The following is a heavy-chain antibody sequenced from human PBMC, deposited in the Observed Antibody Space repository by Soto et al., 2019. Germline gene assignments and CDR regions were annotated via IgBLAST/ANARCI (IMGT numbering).Heavy chain of an antibody. J-gene: IGHJ4*02. Sequence: RLSCAASGFTFNSYSMNWVRQAPGKGLEWVSSMSRSSRYIYYADSVKGRFTISRDNAKNSVYLQMNSLRAEDTAVYYCARDGGVAATLANYFDYWGQGTLVTVSS. D-gene: IGHD2-15*01. CDR2: MSRSSRYI. CDR1: GFTFNSYS. V-gene: IGHV3-21*01. CDR3: ARDGGVAATLANYFDY.